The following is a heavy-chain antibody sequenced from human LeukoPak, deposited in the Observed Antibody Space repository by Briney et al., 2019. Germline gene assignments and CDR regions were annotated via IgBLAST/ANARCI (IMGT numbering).Heavy chain of an antibody. Sequence: ASVKVSCKASGGTFSSYAISWVRQAPGQGLEWMGRIIPIFGIANYAQKFQGRVTITADKSTSTAYMELSSLRSEDTAVYYCALGGVVVVAANIWFDPWGQGTLVTVSS. V-gene: IGHV1-69*04. CDR3: ALGGVVVVAANIWFDP. D-gene: IGHD2-15*01. J-gene: IGHJ5*02. CDR1: GGTFSSYA. CDR2: IIPIFGIA.